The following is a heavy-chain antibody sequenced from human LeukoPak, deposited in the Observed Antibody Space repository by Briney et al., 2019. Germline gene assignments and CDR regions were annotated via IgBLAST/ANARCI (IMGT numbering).Heavy chain of an antibody. CDR2: INPSGGST. J-gene: IGHJ4*02. CDR3: ARDRYYYDSSGYIRGISFDY. V-gene: IGHV1-46*01. CDR1: GYTFTSYY. Sequence: ASVTVSFKSSGYTFTSYYMHWVRQAPGQGLEWMGIINPSGGSTSYAQKFQGRVTMTRDTSTSTVYMELSSLRSEDTAVYYCARDRYYYDSSGYIRGISFDYWGQGTLVTVSP. D-gene: IGHD3-22*01.